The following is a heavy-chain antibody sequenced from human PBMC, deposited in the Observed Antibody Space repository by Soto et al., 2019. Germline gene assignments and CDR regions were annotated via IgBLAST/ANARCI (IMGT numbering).Heavy chain of an antibody. Sequence: PSETLSLTCAVYGGSFSGYYWSWIRQPPGKGLEWIGEINHRGSTYSNPSLKSRLTTSLDTSKNQFSLKLTSVTAADTAVYYCARHGYTSGRTYFDYWGQGTLVTVSS. D-gene: IGHD6-19*01. CDR3: ARHGYTSGRTYFDY. J-gene: IGHJ4*02. CDR2: INHRGST. CDR1: GGSFSGYY. V-gene: IGHV4-34*01.